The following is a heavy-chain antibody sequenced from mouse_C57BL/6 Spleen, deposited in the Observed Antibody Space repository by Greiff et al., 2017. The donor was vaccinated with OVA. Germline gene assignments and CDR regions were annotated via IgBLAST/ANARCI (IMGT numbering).Heavy chain of an antibody. CDR3: ARGSYGYDWFAY. CDR1: GYSITSGYD. Sequence: EVKLMESGPGMVKPSQSLSLTCTVTGYSITSGYDWHWIRHFPGNKLEWMGYISYSGSTNYNPSLKSRISITHDTSKNHFFLKLNSVTTEDTATYYCARGSYGYDWFAYWGQGTLVTVSA. V-gene: IGHV3-1*01. CDR2: ISYSGST. D-gene: IGHD2-2*01. J-gene: IGHJ3*01.